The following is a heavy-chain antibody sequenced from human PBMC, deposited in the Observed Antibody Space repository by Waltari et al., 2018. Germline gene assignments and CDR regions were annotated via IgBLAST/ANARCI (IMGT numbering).Heavy chain of an antibody. CDR1: GGSISSSSYY. D-gene: IGHD3-9*01. CDR3: ARDVSVAILTGYPHDY. Sequence: QLQLQESGPGLVKPSETLSPTCTVPGGSISSSSYYWGWIRQPPGKGLEWIGSIYYSGSTYYNPSLKSRVTISVDTSKNQFSLKLSSVTAADTAVYYCARDVSVAILTGYPHDYWGQGTLVTVSS. J-gene: IGHJ4*02. CDR2: IYYSGST. V-gene: IGHV4-39*07.